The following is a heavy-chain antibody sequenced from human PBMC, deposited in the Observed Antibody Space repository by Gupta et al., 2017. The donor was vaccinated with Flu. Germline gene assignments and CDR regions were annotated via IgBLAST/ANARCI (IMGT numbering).Heavy chain of an antibody. CDR1: GGSIRSSSYY. D-gene: IGHD3-10*01. Sequence: QLQLQESGPGLVKPSETLSLTCTVSGGSIRSSSYYWGWIRQPPGKGLEWIGSIYYSGSTYYNPSLKSRVTISVDTSKNQFSLKLSSVTAADTAVYYCARGLVAHHSGMVIIDWGQGTLVTVSS. CDR2: IYYSGST. CDR3: ARGLVAHHSGMVIID. J-gene: IGHJ4*02. V-gene: IGHV4-39*01.